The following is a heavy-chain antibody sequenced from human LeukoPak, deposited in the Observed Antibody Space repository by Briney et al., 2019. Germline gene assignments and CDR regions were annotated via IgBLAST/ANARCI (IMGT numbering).Heavy chain of an antibody. CDR3: ARRATVGRTGGLFDY. Sequence: PSETLSLTCTVSGGSISSSSYYWGWIRQPPGKGLEWIGSIYYSGSTYYNPSLKSRVTISVDTSKNQFPLKLSSVTAADTAVYYCARRATVGRTGGLFDYWGQGTLVTVSS. J-gene: IGHJ4*02. CDR1: GGSISSSSYY. V-gene: IGHV4-39*01. D-gene: IGHD3-10*01. CDR2: IYYSGST.